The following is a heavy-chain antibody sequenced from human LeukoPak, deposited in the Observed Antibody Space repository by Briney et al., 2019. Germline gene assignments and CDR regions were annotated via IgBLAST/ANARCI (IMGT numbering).Heavy chain of an antibody. CDR3: ARHVLPYNWFDP. J-gene: IGHJ5*02. CDR2: IYYSGST. D-gene: IGHD2-15*01. V-gene: IGHV4-31*03. Sequence: SQTLSLTCTVSGGSISSGGYYWSWIRQHPGKGLEWIGYIYYSGSTNYNPSLKSRVTISVDTSKNQFSLKLSSVTAADTAVYYCARHVLPYNWFDPWGQGTLVTVSS. CDR1: GGSISSGGYY.